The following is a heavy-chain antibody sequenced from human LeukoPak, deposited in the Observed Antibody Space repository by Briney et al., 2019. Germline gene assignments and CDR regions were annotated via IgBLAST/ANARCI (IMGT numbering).Heavy chain of an antibody. V-gene: IGHV1-8*02. D-gene: IGHD4-17*01. J-gene: IGHJ4*02. CDR3: ARGQYYGDYEVQERFDY. CDR2: MNSNSGNT. CDR1: GYTFTGYY. Sequence: ASVKVSCTASGYTFTGYYMHWVRQAPGQGLEWMGWMNSNSGNTGNAQKFQGRVTMTMNTSISTAYMDLSILRSEDTAVYYCARGQYYGDYEVQERFDYWGQGTLVTVSS.